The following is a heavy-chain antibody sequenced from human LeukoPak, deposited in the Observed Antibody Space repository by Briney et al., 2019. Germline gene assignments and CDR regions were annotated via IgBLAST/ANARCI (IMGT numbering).Heavy chain of an antibody. D-gene: IGHD6-19*01. V-gene: IGHV1-18*01. Sequence: GASVKVSCKASGYTFTSYGISWVRQAPGQGLEWMGWISAYNGNTNYAQKLQGRVTMTTDTSTSTAYMELRSLRSDDTAVYYCARAGAVADWDDAFDIWGQGTMVTVSS. J-gene: IGHJ3*02. CDR2: ISAYNGNT. CDR3: ARAGAVADWDDAFDI. CDR1: GYTFTSYG.